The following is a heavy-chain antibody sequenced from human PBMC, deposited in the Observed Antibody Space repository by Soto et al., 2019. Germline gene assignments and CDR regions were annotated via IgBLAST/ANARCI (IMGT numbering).Heavy chain of an antibody. CDR1: GFTFSSYS. Sequence: EVQLVESGGGLVQPGGSLRLSCAASGFTFSSYSMNWVRQAPGKGLEWVSYISSSSSTIYYADSVKGRFTISRDNAKNSLYLQMNSLRDEDTAVYYCASDSGGTRWLRFGGYVDYWGQGTLVTVSS. D-gene: IGHD5-12*01. CDR3: ASDSGGTRWLRFGGYVDY. V-gene: IGHV3-48*02. J-gene: IGHJ4*02. CDR2: ISSSSSTI.